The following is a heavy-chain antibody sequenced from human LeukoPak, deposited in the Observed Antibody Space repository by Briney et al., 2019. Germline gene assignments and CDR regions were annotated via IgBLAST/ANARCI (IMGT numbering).Heavy chain of an antibody. CDR3: ARDPDYYGSGSSDY. V-gene: IGHV3-23*01. Sequence: GGSLRLSCAASGFTFSSYAMSWVRQAPGKGLEWVSAISGSGGSTAYADSVKGRFTISRDNSKSTLYVQMNSLRAEDTAVYYCARDPDYYGSGSSDYWGQGTLVTVSS. CDR1: GFTFSSYA. J-gene: IGHJ4*02. D-gene: IGHD3-10*01. CDR2: ISGSGGST.